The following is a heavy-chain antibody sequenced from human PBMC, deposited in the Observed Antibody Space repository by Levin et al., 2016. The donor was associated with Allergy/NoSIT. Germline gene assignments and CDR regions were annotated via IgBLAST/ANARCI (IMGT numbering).Heavy chain of an antibody. CDR1: GGSISSSSYY. CDR2: IYYSGST. CDR3: ARSGSYQRRDWYY. V-gene: IGHV4-61*01. Sequence: SETLSLTCTVSGGSISSSSYYWSWIRQPPGKGLEWIGYIYYSGSTNYNPSLKSRVTISVDTSKNQFSLKLSSVTAADTAVYYCARSGSYQRRDWYYWGQGTLVTVSS. J-gene: IGHJ4*02. D-gene: IGHD1-26*01.